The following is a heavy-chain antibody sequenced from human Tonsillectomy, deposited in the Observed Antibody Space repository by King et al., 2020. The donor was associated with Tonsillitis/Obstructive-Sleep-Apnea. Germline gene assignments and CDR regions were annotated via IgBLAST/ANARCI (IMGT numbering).Heavy chain of an antibody. V-gene: IGHV1-2*02. CDR1: VYTFTGYY. CDR2: INPNSGGT. J-gene: IGHJ4*02. D-gene: IGHD3-16*01. CDR3: ARGGAVGAKDY. Sequence: VQLVQSGAEVKKPGASVKVSCKASVYTFTGYYMHWVRQAPGQGLEWMGWINPNSGGTKYAQKFQGRVTMTRDTSISTAYMELTRLTSDDTAVYYCARGGAVGAKDYWGQGTLVTVSS.